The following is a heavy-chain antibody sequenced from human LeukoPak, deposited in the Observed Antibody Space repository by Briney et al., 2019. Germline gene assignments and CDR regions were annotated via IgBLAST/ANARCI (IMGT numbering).Heavy chain of an antibody. D-gene: IGHD6-13*01. CDR2: IYYSGST. J-gene: IGHJ5*02. CDR1: GGSISSSSYY. CDR3: ARAGVFEDFSWFDP. Sequence: SETLSLTCTVSGGSISSSSYYWGWIRQPPGKGLEGMGSIYYSGSTYYNPSLKSRVTISVDTSKNQFSLKLSSVTAADTAVYYCARAGVFEDFSWFDPWGQGTLVTVSS. V-gene: IGHV4-39*01.